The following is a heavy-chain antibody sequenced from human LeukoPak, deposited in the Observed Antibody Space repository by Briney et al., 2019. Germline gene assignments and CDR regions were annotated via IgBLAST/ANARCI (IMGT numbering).Heavy chain of an antibody. V-gene: IGHV1-69*05. J-gene: IGHJ5*02. D-gene: IGHD3-10*01. CDR2: IIPIFGTA. CDR1: GGTFSSYA. CDR3: ARDPSGLLWFGEFQNWFDP. Sequence: SVKVSCKASGGTFSSYAISWVRQAPGQGLEWMGRIIPIFGTANYAQKFQGRVMITTDESTSTAYMELSSLRSEDTAVYYCARDPSGLLWFGEFQNWFDPWGQGTLVTVSS.